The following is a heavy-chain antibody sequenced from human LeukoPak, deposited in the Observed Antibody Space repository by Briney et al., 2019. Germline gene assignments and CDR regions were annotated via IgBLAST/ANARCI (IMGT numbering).Heavy chain of an antibody. CDR3: VRDRGYSGYGTPLDY. J-gene: IGHJ4*02. D-gene: IGHD5-12*01. CDR1: GFTFSNYW. CDR2: IKSDGSST. V-gene: IGHV3-74*01. Sequence: GGSLRLSCAASGFTFSNYWMHWVRQVPGKGLVWVSRIKSDGSSTTYADSVKGRFTISRDTAKNTLYLQMNSLRAEDTAVYYCVRDRGYSGYGTPLDYWGQGTLVTVSS.